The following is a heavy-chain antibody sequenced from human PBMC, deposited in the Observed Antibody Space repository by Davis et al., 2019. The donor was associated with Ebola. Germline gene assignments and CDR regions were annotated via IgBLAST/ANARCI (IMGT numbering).Heavy chain of an antibody. D-gene: IGHD2-21*02. V-gene: IGHV3-33*01. CDR3: ARVYRYCGGDCSFDY. Sequence: GESLKISCAASGFTFSSYGMHWVRQAPGKGLEWVAVIWYDGSNKYYADSVKGRFTISRDNSKNTLYLQMNSLRAEDTAVYYCARVYRYCGGDCSFDYWGQGTLVTVSS. J-gene: IGHJ4*02. CDR2: IWYDGSNK. CDR1: GFTFSSYG.